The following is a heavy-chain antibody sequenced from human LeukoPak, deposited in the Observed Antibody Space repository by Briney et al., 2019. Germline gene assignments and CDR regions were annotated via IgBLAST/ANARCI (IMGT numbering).Heavy chain of an antibody. CDR2: ISHNGNT. Sequence: SETLSLTCTISGASISDTNWWTWVRQPPGKGLEWIGEISHNGNTNYSPSLKSRVTISVDKSKNQFSQRLDSVTAADTAVYYCGRDGYSAYDRDLDHWGQGALVTVSS. D-gene: IGHD5-12*01. J-gene: IGHJ4*02. V-gene: IGHV4-4*02. CDR1: GASISDTNW. CDR3: GRDGYSAYDRDLDH.